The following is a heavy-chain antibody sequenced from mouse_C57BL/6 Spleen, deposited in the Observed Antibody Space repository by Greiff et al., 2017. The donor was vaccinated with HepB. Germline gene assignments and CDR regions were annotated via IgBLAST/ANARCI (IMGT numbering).Heavy chain of an antibody. D-gene: IGHD4-1*01. CDR1: GYSITSGYD. V-gene: IGHV3-1*01. J-gene: IGHJ1*03. CDR3: ARAGETGTNHFDV. CDR2: ISYSGST. Sequence: VQLQQSGPGMVKPSQSLSLTCTVTGYSITSGYDWHWIRHFPGNKLEWMGYISYSGSTNYNPSLKSRISITHDTSKNHFFLKLNSVTTEDTATYYCARAGETGTNHFDVWGTGTTVTVSS.